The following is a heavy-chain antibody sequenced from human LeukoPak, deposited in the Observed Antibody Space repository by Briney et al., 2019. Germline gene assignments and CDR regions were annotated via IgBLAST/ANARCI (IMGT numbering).Heavy chain of an antibody. CDR1: GFTFSRYA. CDR2: IINNGEST. V-gene: IGHV3-23*01. CDR3: AKAFSPTSGTFSLRFDS. J-gene: IGHJ4*02. D-gene: IGHD3-10*01. Sequence: SGGSLRLSCAASGFTFSRYAMSWVREAPGKGLEWVSTIINNGESTYYADSVKGRFTISRDKYKDTLFMQMNRLRAEDTAVYYCAKAFSPTSGTFSLRFDSWGQGTLVSVSS.